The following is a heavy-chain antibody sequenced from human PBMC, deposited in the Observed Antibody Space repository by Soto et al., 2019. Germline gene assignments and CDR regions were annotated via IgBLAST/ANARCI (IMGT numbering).Heavy chain of an antibody. CDR1: GGSISSTSHY. CDR2: IYYSGST. CDR3: ARQAGWSIDY. J-gene: IGHJ4*02. V-gene: IGHV4-39*01. Sequence: SETLSLTCTVSGGSISSTSHYWAWIRQPPGKGLECIGSIYYSGSTYYNPSLKSRATISVGTSKSHFSLQLTSLTAADTAVYYCARQAGWSIDYWGQGALVTVSS. D-gene: IGHD6-19*01.